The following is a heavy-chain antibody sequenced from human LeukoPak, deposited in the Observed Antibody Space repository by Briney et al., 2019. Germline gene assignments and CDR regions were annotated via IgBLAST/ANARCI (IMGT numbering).Heavy chain of an antibody. D-gene: IGHD3-22*01. CDR2: IIPIFGTA. CDR3: ARTPNYYDSSGYPTDH. V-gene: IGHV1-69*13. J-gene: IGHJ4*02. CDR1: GGTFSSYA. Sequence: SVKVSCKASGGTFSSYAISWVRQAPGQGLEWMGGIIPIFGTANYAQKFQGRVTITADESTSTAYMELSSLRSEDTAVYYCARTPNYYDSSGYPTDHWGQGTLVTVSS.